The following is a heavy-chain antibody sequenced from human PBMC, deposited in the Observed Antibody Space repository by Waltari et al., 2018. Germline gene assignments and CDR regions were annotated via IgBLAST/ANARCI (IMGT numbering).Heavy chain of an antibody. D-gene: IGHD3-10*01. J-gene: IGHJ4*02. CDR2: ITSSSYI. CDR3: ARDHYYGSGTYSSFDY. CDR1: GFTFSNCS. V-gene: IGHV3-21*01. Sequence: PGGSLRLSCAASGFTFSNCSMHWVRQAPGKGLEWVSSITSSSYIYYADSVKGRFTISRDNAKNSLYLQMNSLRAEDTAVYYCARDHYYGSGTYSSFDYWGQGTLVTVSS.